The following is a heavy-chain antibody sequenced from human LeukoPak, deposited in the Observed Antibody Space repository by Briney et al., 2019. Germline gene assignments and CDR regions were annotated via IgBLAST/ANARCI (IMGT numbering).Heavy chain of an antibody. J-gene: IGHJ5*02. CDR3: AKDPEVTMVRGVTHNWFDP. D-gene: IGHD3-10*01. V-gene: IGHV1-69*04. CDR2: IIPILGIA. CDR1: GGTFSSYA. Sequence: SVKVSCKASGGTFSSYAISWVRQAPGQGLEWMGRIIPILGIANYAQKFQGRVTITADKSTSTAYMELSSLRSEDTAVYYCAKDPEVTMVRGVTHNWFDPWGQGTLVTVSS.